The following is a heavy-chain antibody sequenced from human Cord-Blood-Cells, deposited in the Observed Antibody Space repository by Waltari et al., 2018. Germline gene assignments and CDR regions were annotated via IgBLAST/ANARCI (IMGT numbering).Heavy chain of an antibody. CDR1: GIPFSRSA. CDR2: ISYDGSNK. J-gene: IGHJ1*01. D-gene: IGHD2-2*01. V-gene: IGHV3-30-3*01. CDR3: ARDFGDIVVVPAAIYFQH. Sequence: QVQLVESGGSVVQPGRSLRPPWAASGIPFSRSAMPWARPAPGKGLEWVAVISYDGSNKYYADSVKGRFTISRDNSKNTLYLQMNSLRAEDTAVYYCARDFGDIVVVPAAIYFQHWGQGTLVTVSS.